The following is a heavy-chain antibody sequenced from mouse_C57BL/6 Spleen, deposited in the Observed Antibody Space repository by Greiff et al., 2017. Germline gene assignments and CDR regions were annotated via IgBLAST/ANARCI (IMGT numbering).Heavy chain of an antibody. V-gene: IGHV1-81*01. CDR3: ARDYGSSPPYAMDY. CDR1: GYTFTSYG. Sequence: VKLLESGAELARPGASVKLSCKASGYTFTSYGISWVKQRTGQGLEWIGEIYPRSGNTYYNEKFKGKATLTADKSSSTAYMELRSLTSEDSAVYFCARDYGSSPPYAMDYWGQGTSVTVSS. D-gene: IGHD1-1*01. CDR2: IYPRSGNT. J-gene: IGHJ4*01.